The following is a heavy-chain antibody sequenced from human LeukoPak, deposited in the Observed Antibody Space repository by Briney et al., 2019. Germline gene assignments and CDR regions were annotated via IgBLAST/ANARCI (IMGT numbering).Heavy chain of an antibody. CDR1: GFTLSSYA. CDR2: ISYDGSNK. J-gene: IGHJ5*02. CDR3: ARDRGNWFDP. V-gene: IGHV3-30*04. Sequence: GGSLRLSCSASGFTLSSYAMHWVRPAPGKGVGWVAVISYDGSNKYYADSVKGRFTISRDNSKNTLYLQMNSLRAEDTAVYYCARDRGNWFDPWGQGTLVTVSS.